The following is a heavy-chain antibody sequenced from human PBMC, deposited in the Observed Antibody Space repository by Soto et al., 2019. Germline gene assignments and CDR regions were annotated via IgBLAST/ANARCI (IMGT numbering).Heavy chain of an antibody. CDR1: GFTFSDYY. J-gene: IGHJ4*02. CDR2: ISSSGSTI. CDR3: ARVVLRYFDWLLDNFGY. D-gene: IGHD3-9*01. V-gene: IGHV3-11*01. Sequence: PGGSLRLSCAASGFTFSDYYMSWIRQAPGKGLEWVSYISSSGSTIYYADSVKGRFTISTDNAKNSLYLQMNSLRAEDTAVYYCARVVLRYFDWLLDNFGYWGQGTLVTVSS.